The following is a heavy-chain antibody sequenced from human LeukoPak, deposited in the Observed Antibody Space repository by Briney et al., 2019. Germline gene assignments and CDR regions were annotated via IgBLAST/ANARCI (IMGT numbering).Heavy chain of an antibody. J-gene: IGHJ6*02. CDR2: INHSGST. CDR1: GGSLSGYY. CDR3: ARGQKNYYYYYGMDV. V-gene: IGHV4-34*01. Sequence: SETLSLTCAVYGGSLSGYYWSWIRQPSGKGLEWIGEINHSGSTNYNPSLKSRVTISVDTSKNQFSLKLSSVTAADTAVYYCARGQKNYYYYYGMDVWGQGTTVTVSS.